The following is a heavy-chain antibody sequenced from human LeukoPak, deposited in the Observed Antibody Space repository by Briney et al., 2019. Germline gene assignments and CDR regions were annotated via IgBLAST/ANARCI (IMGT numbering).Heavy chain of an antibody. Sequence: GGSLRLSCAASGFTFSRYWMHWVRQAPGKGLEWVSYISSSGSTIYYADSVKGRFTISRDNAKNSLYLQMNSLRVEDTAVYYCARDQAVAGTGDAFDIWGQGTMVTVSS. J-gene: IGHJ3*02. CDR3: ARDQAVAGTGDAFDI. D-gene: IGHD6-19*01. V-gene: IGHV3-48*04. CDR2: ISSSGSTI. CDR1: GFTFSRYW.